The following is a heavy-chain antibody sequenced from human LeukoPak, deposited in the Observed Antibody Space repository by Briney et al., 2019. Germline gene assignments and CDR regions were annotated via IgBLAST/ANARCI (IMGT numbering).Heavy chain of an antibody. D-gene: IGHD2-15*01. Sequence: PSETLSLTCTVSGGSFSSHYWSWIRQPAGKGLEYIGHIHTSGSTNYNPSLKSRVTMSVDTSKKQFSLKLSSVTAADTAVYYCARHPCSSGRCYWFDPWGQGTLVTVSS. CDR3: ARHPCSSGRCYWFDP. CDR2: IHTSGST. CDR1: GGSFSSHY. V-gene: IGHV4-4*07. J-gene: IGHJ5*02.